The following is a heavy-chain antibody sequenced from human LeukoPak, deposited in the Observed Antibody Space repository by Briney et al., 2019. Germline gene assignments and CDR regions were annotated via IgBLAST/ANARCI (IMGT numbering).Heavy chain of an antibody. Sequence: PGGSRRLSCEASGFTYSNYAMNWVRQAPGKGLEWISYISSSSHTIYYADSVKGRFTISRDDAKNSLYLQMNNLRAEDTAVYYCARDRLRFLEHGNGGGDYWGQGTLVTVSS. V-gene: IGHV3-48*01. CDR2: ISSSSHTI. CDR3: ARDRLRFLEHGNGGGDY. J-gene: IGHJ4*02. D-gene: IGHD3-3*01. CDR1: GFTYSNYA.